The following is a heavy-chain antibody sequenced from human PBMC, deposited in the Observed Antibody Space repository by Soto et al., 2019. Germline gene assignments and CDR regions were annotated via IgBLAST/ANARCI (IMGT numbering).Heavy chain of an antibody. Sequence: EVQLLESGGGLVQPGGSLRLSCAASGFTFSSYAMSWVRQAPGKGLEWVSAISGSGGSTYYADSVKGRFTISRDNSKNTLYLQMNSRRAEDTAVYYCATDIGLGTTGFDYWGQGTLVIVAS. CDR3: ATDIGLGTTGFDY. V-gene: IGHV3-23*01. CDR2: ISGSGGST. J-gene: IGHJ4*02. D-gene: IGHD1-1*01. CDR1: GFTFSSYA.